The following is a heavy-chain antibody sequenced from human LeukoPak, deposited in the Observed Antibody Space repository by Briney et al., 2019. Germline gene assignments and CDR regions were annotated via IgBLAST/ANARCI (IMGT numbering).Heavy chain of an antibody. CDR2: ISSSGSFI. CDR3: ARAIITMVRGVTHFDY. D-gene: IGHD3-10*01. V-gene: IGHV3-48*03. CDR1: GFTFSNYE. J-gene: IGHJ4*02. Sequence: GGSLRLSCAASGFTFSNYEINWVRQASGKGLEWVSSISSSGSFISYADSVKGRFTISRDNAKNSVYLQMNSLRAEDTAVYYCARAIITMVRGVTHFDYWGQGTLVTVSS.